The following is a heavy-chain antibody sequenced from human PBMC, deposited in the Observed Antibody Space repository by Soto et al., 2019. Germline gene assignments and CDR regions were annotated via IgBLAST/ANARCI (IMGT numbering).Heavy chain of an antibody. J-gene: IGHJ6*03. CDR1: GFSLSTNT. CDR2: ISNDGRRK. V-gene: IGHV3-30*04. D-gene: IGHD5-18*01. Sequence: GGSLRLSCAASGFSLSTNTMHWVRQVPGKGLEWVASISNDGRRKYYADFVKGRFTISRDTANNILYLQMNSLRAEDTAVYYCARGYKLWSPSFYYYMDVWGQGTTVTVSS. CDR3: ARGYKLWSPSFYYYMDV.